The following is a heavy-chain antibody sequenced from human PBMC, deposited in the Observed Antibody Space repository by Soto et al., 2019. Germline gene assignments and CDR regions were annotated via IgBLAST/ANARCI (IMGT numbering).Heavy chain of an antibody. V-gene: IGHV1-46*01. CDR3: AKDQGETVAATYHDAFDI. Sequence: GKVSCKTSGYTFTGYYIHWVRLAPGQGIEWMGRINPSIGHTEKSQKFQGRFTISRDNAKNSLYLQMNSLRAEDTALYYCAKDQGETVAATYHDAFDIWGQGTMVTVSS. CDR1: GYTFTGYY. CDR2: INPSIGHT. D-gene: IGHD2-15*01. J-gene: IGHJ3*02.